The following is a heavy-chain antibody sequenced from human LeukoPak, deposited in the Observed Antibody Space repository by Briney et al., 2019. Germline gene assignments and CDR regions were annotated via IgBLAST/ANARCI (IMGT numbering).Heavy chain of an antibody. Sequence: GASVKVSCKASGYTFTSYDINWVRQATGQGLEWMGWMNPNSGNTGYAQKFQGRVTMTRNTSISTAYMELSSLRSEDTAVYYCARVSLGYCSGGSCYSDWFDPWGQGTLATVSS. CDR2: MNPNSGNT. D-gene: IGHD2-15*01. J-gene: IGHJ5*02. CDR1: GYTFTSYD. CDR3: ARVSLGYCSGGSCYSDWFDP. V-gene: IGHV1-8*01.